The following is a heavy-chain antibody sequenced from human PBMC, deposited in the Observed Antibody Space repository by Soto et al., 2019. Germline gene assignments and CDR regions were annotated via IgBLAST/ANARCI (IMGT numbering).Heavy chain of an antibody. V-gene: IGHV3-23*01. D-gene: IGHD6-6*01. J-gene: IGHJ4*02. Sequence: EVQLLESGGGLVQPGESLRRSCAASGYTFSSYAMSWVRQAPGKGLEWVSVISGSDDSTYYAECVKGRFTSSRDNSKNTLYLHMNCLRAEDTAVYYCAKRSSSSTFGYWCEGSLVCVSS. CDR3: AKRSSSSTFGY. CDR1: GYTFSSYA. CDR2: ISGSDDST.